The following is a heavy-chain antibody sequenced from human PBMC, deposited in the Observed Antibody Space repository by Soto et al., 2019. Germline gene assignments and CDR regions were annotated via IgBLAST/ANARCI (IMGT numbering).Heavy chain of an antibody. CDR3: ARDGRREWCSGYRRYNWFDP. Sequence: LSLTCTVSGGSISSGGYYWSWIRQHPGKGLEWIGYIYYSGSTYYNPSLKSRVTISVDTSKNQFSLKLSSVTAAGTAVYYCARDGRREWCSGYRRYNWFDPWGQGTLVTVSS. CDR2: IYYSGST. CDR1: GGSISSGGYY. J-gene: IGHJ5*02. V-gene: IGHV4-31*03. D-gene: IGHD3-22*01.